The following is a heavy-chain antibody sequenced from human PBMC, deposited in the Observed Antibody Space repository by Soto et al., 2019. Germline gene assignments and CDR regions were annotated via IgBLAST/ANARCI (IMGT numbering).Heavy chain of an antibody. CDR3: ARDLNIYPFVVVTADTGDNWFDR. Sequence: SVNVTCKALGTTVTGYKLHWYRQAPGQGLEVIGITNPSGGSTSYSQKFQGRVTMTRDTSTSTVYMELSSLRSEDTAVYHCARDLNIYPFVVVTADTGDNWFDRWGQGTLVTASS. D-gene: IGHD2-21*02. J-gene: IGHJ5*02. CDR2: TNPSGGST. V-gene: IGHV1-46*01. CDR1: GTTVTGYK.